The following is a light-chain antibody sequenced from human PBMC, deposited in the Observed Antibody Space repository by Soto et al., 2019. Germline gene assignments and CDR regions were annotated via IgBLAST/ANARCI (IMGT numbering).Light chain of an antibody. Sequence: QSALTQPASVSGSPGQSITISSTGTSSDVGGYNYVSWYQQHPGKAPKLMIYEVSNRPSGVSNRFSGSKSGNTASLTISGLQAEDEADYYCSSYTSISTLVVFGGGTKLTVL. CDR3: SSYTSISTLVV. CDR2: EVS. V-gene: IGLV2-14*01. J-gene: IGLJ2*01. CDR1: SSDVGGYNY.